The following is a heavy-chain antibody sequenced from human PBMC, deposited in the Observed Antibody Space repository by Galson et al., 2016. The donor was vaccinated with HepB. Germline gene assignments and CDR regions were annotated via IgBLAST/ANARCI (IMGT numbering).Heavy chain of an antibody. J-gene: IGHJ5*02. CDR3: ARGGLGYCTGGGCTPFDP. CDR2: IGTAGDT. V-gene: IGHV3-13*01. CDR1: GFPFSSYD. D-gene: IGHD2-8*02. Sequence: SLRLSCAASGFPFSSYDMHWVRQSTGKGLEWVSGIGTAGDTFYAGSVKGRFNISRENAENSLYLQMNSQRVGDTAVYYCARGGLGYCTGGGCTPFDPWGQGTLVTVSS.